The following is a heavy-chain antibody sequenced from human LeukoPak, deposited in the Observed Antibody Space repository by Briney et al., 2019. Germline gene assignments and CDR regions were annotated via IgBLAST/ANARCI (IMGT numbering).Heavy chain of an antibody. CDR1: GGSISSSSYC. J-gene: IGHJ3*02. CDR2: IYYSGST. V-gene: IGHV4-39*07. D-gene: IGHD6-13*01. CDR3: ARTLSRLAAAGPFDI. Sequence: SETLSLTCTVSGGSISSSSYCWGWIRQPPGKGLEWIGSIYYSGSTYYNPSLKSRVTISVDTSKNQFSLKLSSVTAADTAVYYCARTLSRLAAAGPFDIWGQGTMVTVSS.